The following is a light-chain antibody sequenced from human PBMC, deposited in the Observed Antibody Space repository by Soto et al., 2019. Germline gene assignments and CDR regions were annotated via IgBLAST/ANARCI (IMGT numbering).Light chain of an antibody. J-gene: IGLJ1*01. Sequence: SVLTQPPSVSVSPGQSVTISCTGTSSDVGSYNRVSWYQQPPGTAPKLMIYEVSNRPSGVPDRFSGSKSGNTASLTISGLQAEDEADYYCSSYTSSSTFVFGTGTKVTV. CDR1: SSDVGSYNR. CDR3: SSYTSSSTFV. V-gene: IGLV2-18*02. CDR2: EVS.